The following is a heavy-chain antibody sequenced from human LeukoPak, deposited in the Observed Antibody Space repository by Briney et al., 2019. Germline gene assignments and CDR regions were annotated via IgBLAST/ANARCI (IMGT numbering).Heavy chain of an antibody. Sequence: GGSLRLSCAASGFTFSSYAMSWVRRAPGKGLEWVAVISYDVGKKYYADSVKGRFTISRDNSKNTLYLQMNSLRAEDTAVYYCAKDDYYDTSGYRDWGQGTLVTVSS. J-gene: IGHJ4*02. CDR2: ISYDVGKK. V-gene: IGHV3-30*18. D-gene: IGHD3-22*01. CDR1: GFTFSSYA. CDR3: AKDDYYDTSGYRD.